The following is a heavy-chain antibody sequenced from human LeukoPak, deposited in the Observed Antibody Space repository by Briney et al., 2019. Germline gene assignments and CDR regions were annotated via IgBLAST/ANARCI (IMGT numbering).Heavy chain of an antibody. CDR2: MYHSGST. CDR3: ARDRSWFFDY. V-gene: IGHV4-59*01. CDR1: GGSISSYY. J-gene: IGHJ4*02. Sequence: SETLSLTCTVSGGSISSYYWSWIRQPPGKGLEWIGFMYHSGSTNYNPSLKSRVTISVDTSKNQFSLKLSSVTAADTAVYYCARDRSWFFDYWGQGTLVTVSS. D-gene: IGHD3-10*01.